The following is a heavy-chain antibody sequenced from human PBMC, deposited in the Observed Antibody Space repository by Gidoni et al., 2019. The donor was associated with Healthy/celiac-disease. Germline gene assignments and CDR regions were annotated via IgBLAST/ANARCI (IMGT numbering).Heavy chain of an antibody. CDR2: INPSGGST. D-gene: IGHD4-17*01. CDR1: GYTFTSYY. J-gene: IGHJ4*02. CDR3: ARQDGDYTDAKIDY. Sequence: QVQLVQSGAEVKKPGASVKVSCKASGYTFTSYYMHWVRQAPGQELEWMGIINPSGGSTSYAQKYQGRVTMTRDTSTSTVYMELSSLRSEDTAVYYGARQDGDYTDAKIDYWGQGTLVTVSS. V-gene: IGHV1-46*01.